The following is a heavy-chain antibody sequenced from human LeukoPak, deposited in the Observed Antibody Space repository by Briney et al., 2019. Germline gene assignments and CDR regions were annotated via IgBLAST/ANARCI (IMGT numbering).Heavy chain of an antibody. Sequence: SVKVSCTASGGTFSSYAISWVRQAPGQGLEWMGGIIPIFGTANYAQKFQGRVTITADESTSTAYMELSSLRSEDTAVYYCASNYHYYDSSGYYPLDYWGQGTLVTVSS. V-gene: IGHV1-69*13. J-gene: IGHJ4*02. D-gene: IGHD3-22*01. CDR3: ASNYHYYDSSGYYPLDY. CDR1: GGTFSSYA. CDR2: IIPIFGTA.